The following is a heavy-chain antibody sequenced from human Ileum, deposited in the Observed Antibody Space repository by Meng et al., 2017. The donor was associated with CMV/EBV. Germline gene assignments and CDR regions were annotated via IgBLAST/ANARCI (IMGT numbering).Heavy chain of an antibody. V-gene: IGHV2-5*02. Sequence: FSGFSLSSGRVAFGWIRQPPGKALEWLAIIYGDDDKYYSPSLSNSLTITKDTSKNQVVLTMTNMDPVDTATYYCAHRREPHRGDWFDIWGQGILVTVSS. CDR2: IYGDDDK. D-gene: IGHD3-16*01. J-gene: IGHJ5*02. CDR3: AHRREPHRGDWFDI. CDR1: GFSLSSGRVA.